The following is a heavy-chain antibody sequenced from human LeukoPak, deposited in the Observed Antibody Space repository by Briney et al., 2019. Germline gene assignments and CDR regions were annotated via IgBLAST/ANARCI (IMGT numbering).Heavy chain of an antibody. CDR3: ARDRYYDILTGPEY. J-gene: IGHJ4*02. V-gene: IGHV1-18*01. CDR1: GYTFTSYG. CDR2: ISAYNGNT. D-gene: IGHD3-9*01. Sequence: ASVKVSCKASGYTFTSYGISWVRQAPGQGLEWMGWISAYNGNTNYAQKLQGRVTMTTDTSTSTAYMELRSLRSDDTAVYYCARDRYYDILTGPEYWGQGTLVTVSS.